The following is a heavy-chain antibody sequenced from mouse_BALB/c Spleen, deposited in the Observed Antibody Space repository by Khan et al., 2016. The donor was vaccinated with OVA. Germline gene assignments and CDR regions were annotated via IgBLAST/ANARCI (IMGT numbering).Heavy chain of an antibody. CDR1: GYTFTSHT. CDR3: ARRTTEYALDY. J-gene: IGHJ4*01. Sequence: VRGVESGAELARPGASVKMSCKASGYTFTSHTMHWVKQRPGQGLEWIGYINPRSGYTQYNQKFNDKATLTADISSSTAYMQLSSLTSEDSAVYYCARRTTEYALDYWGQGTSVTVSS. D-gene: IGHD2-14*01. V-gene: IGHV1-4*01. CDR2: INPRSGYT.